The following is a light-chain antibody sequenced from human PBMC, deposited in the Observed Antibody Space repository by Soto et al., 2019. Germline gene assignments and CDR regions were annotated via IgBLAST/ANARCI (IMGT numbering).Light chain of an antibody. CDR1: SSDVGGYNY. CDR3: TSYSSTSSRVV. CDR2: EVN. J-gene: IGLJ3*02. Sequence: QSVLTQPASVSGSPGQSITISCTGTSSDVGGYNYVSWYQQHPGKAPKLIIYEVNNRPSGISNRFSGSKSGNTASLTISGLQGEDEADYYCTSYSSTSSRVVFGGGTKLTVL. V-gene: IGLV2-14*01.